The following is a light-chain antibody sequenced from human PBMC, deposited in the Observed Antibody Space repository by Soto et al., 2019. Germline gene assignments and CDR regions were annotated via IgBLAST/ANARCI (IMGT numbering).Light chain of an antibody. V-gene: IGKV1-9*01. Sequence: IQLTQSPSSLSASIGESVTITCRARQVISTSLAWYQVKPGKAPKLLIYAASTLESGVPSRFSATVSGTEFSLTITSLQPEDFATYYCQQLFDSPITFGQGTRLRL. CDR3: QQLFDSPIT. CDR1: QVISTS. J-gene: IGKJ5*01. CDR2: AAS.